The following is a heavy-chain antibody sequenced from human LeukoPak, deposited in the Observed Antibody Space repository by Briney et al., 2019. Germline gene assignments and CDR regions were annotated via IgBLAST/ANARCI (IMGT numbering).Heavy chain of an antibody. D-gene: IGHD1-26*01. V-gene: IGHV3-30*03. CDR3: ARDKIVGATYFDY. J-gene: IGHJ4*02. CDR1: GFTFSNYG. CDR2: ITYDGSNQ. Sequence: GSSLRLSCAASGFTFSNYGMHWVRQAPGKGLEWVAVITYDGSNQYYADSVKGRFSISRDNSKNTLYLQVNSLRAEDTAVYYCARDKIVGATYFDYWGQGTLVTVSS.